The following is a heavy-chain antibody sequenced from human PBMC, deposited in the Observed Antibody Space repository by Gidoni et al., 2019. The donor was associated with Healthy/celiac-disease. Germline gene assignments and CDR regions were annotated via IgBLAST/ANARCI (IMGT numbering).Heavy chain of an antibody. CDR2: ISYDGSNK. CDR3: AKEGYYDFWSGYYTLSYGMDV. J-gene: IGHJ6*02. CDR1: GFTFSSYG. D-gene: IGHD3-3*01. V-gene: IGHV3-30*18. Sequence: QVQLVESGGGVVQPGRSLRLSCAASGFTFSSYGMHWVRQAPGKGLEWVAVISYDGSNKYYADSVKGRFTISRDNSKNTLYLQMNSLRAEDTAVYYCAKEGYYDFWSGYYTLSYGMDVWGQGTTVTVSS.